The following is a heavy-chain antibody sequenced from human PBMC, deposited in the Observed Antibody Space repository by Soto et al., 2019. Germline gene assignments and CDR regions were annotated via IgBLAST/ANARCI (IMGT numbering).Heavy chain of an antibody. CDR2: IYYSGST. J-gene: IGHJ6*02. CDR1: GGSVSSGSYY. CDR3: ARVGMLASLYYYYGMDV. V-gene: IGHV4-61*01. D-gene: IGHD2-8*01. Sequence: SETLSLTCTVSGGSVSSGSYYWSWIRQPPGKGLEWIGYIYYSGSTNYNPSLKSRVTISVDTSKNQFSLKLSSVTAADTAVYYCARVGMLASLYYYYGMDVWGQGTTVTVSS.